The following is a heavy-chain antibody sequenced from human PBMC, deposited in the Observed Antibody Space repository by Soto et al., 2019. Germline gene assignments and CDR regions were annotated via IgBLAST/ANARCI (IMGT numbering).Heavy chain of an antibody. CDR1: GFTFSNYA. J-gene: IGHJ4*02. Sequence: GGSLRLSCAASGFTFSNYAVNWVRQAPGKGLEWVSGISVSDAFIYYADSVRGRFSISRDASENILYLQMNSLRVDDTALYYCTRETVAGITGLDYWGPGTLVTVSS. D-gene: IGHD1-20*01. CDR3: TRETVAGITGLDY. V-gene: IGHV3-23*01. CDR2: ISVSDAFI.